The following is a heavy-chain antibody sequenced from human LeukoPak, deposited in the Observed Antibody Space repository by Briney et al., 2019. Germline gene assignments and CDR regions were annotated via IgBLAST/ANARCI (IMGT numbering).Heavy chain of an antibody. V-gene: IGHV1-69*13. CDR3: AREAAAGLDY. D-gene: IGHD6-13*01. CDR1: GYTFSGYY. CDR2: VIPIFGTA. Sequence: ASVKVSCKASGYTFSGYYMHWVRQAPGQGLEWMGGVIPIFGTANYAQKFQGRVTITADESTSTAYMELSSLRSEDTAVYYCAREAAAGLDYWGQGTLVTVSS. J-gene: IGHJ4*02.